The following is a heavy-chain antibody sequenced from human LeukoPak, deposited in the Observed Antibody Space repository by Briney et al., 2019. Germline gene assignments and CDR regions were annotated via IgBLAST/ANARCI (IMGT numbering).Heavy chain of an antibody. CDR3: AELGITMIGGV. Sequence: GGSLRLSCVASGFTMSIYEMTWVRQAPGKGLEWVSYISSSGSTIYYADSVKGRFTISRDNAKNSLYLQMNSLRAEDTAVYYCAELGITMIGGVWGKGTTVTISS. J-gene: IGHJ6*04. CDR1: GFTMSIYE. V-gene: IGHV3-48*03. D-gene: IGHD3-10*02. CDR2: ISSSGSTI.